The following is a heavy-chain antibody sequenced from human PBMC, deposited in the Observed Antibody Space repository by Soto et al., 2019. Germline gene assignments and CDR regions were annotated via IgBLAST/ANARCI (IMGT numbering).Heavy chain of an antibody. CDR3: AREKDIVVVPAAALDAFDI. J-gene: IGHJ3*02. D-gene: IGHD2-2*01. V-gene: IGHV1-2*02. CDR2: INPNSGGT. CDR1: GYTFTGYY. Sequence: GASVKVSCKASGYTFTGYYMHWVRQAPGQGLEWMGWINPNSGGTNYAQKFQGRVTMTRDTSISTAYMELSRLRSDDTAVYYCAREKDIVVVPAAALDAFDIWGQGTMVTVSS.